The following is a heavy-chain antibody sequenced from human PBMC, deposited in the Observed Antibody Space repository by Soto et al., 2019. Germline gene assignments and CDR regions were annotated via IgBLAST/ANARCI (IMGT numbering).Heavy chain of an antibody. D-gene: IGHD6-6*01. CDR1: GGSFSGYY. J-gene: IGHJ1*01. V-gene: IGHV4-34*01. Sequence: SETLSLTCAGYGGSFSGYYWSWIRQPPGKGLEWIGEINHSGSTNYNPSLKSQVPISVDTSKNQFSRKLSSVTAADPAVYYCAISSSSVYFQHWGQGTLVTVSS. CDR3: AISSSSVYFQH. CDR2: INHSGST.